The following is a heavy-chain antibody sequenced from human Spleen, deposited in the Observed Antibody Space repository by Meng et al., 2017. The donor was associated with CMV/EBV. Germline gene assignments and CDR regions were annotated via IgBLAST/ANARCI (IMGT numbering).Heavy chain of an antibody. CDR1: GGTFDSYV. J-gene: IGHJ3*02. V-gene: IGHV1-69*05. CDR3: AREDGNEPLYGDYVFSGFDI. CDR2: IIPMHGTT. D-gene: IGHD4-17*01. Sequence: SVKVSCKASGGTFDSYVISWVRQARGQGLEWMAGIIPMHGTTKYAQKFQGRVAVTTDESTSTAYMEMSSLRSEDTAVYYCAREDGNEPLYGDYVFSGFDIWGQGTMVTVSS.